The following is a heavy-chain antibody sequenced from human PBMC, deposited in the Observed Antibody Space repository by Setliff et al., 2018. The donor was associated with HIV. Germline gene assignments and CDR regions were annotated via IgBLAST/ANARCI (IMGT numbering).Heavy chain of an antibody. CDR3: ASHSGGWNYYLDY. V-gene: IGHV4-38-2*01. CDR2: FYHSTT. J-gene: IGHJ4*02. D-gene: IGHD6-19*01. CDR1: GYSISSGYY. Sequence: SETLSLTCVVSGYSISSGYYWGWIRQPPGTGLEWIGSFYHSTTYYNPSLKSRVTISVDTSKNQFSLKLTSVTAADAAVYYCASHSGGWNYYLDYWGQGTLVTVSS.